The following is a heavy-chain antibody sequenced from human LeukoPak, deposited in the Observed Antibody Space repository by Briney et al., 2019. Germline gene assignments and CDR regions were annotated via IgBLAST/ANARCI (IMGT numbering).Heavy chain of an antibody. V-gene: IGHV3-48*03. CDR3: ARDSFYYDSSGYYYYYGMDV. J-gene: IGHJ6*02. CDR1: GFTFSSYE. CDR2: ISSSGSTI. Sequence: PGESLRLSCAASGFTFSSYEMNWVRQAPGKGREWVSYISSSGSTIYYADSVKGRFTISRDNAKNSLYLQMNSLRAEDTAVYYCARDSFYYDSSGYYYYYGMDVWGQGTTVTVSS. D-gene: IGHD3-22*01.